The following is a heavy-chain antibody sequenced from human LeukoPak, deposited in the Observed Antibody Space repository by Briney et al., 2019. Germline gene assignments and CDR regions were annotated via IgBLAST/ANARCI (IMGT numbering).Heavy chain of an antibody. CDR3: ARDSYSSGWSGEY. Sequence: TSETLSLTCAVSGGSISSSNWWSWVRQPPGKGLEWIGSIYYSGSTYYNPSLKSRVTISVDTSKNQFSLKLSSVTAADTAVYYCARDSYSSGWSGEYWGQRTLVTVSS. CDR2: IYYSGST. CDR1: GGSISSSNW. D-gene: IGHD6-19*01. V-gene: IGHV4-4*02. J-gene: IGHJ4*02.